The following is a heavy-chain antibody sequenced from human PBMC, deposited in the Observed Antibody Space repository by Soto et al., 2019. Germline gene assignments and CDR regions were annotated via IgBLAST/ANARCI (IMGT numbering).Heavy chain of an antibody. CDR3: AREGGSYDSGGYLVRGAFDI. J-gene: IGHJ3*02. CDR2: IYFRGNT. V-gene: IGHV4-31*03. Sequence: SETLSLTCSVSGDSISRIDYYWTWIRQHPEKGLEWIGNIYFRGNTYYSPSLESRLTISVDTSKNQFSLKLTSVTAADTAVYYCAREGGSYDSGGYLVRGAFDIWGQGTMVTVSS. D-gene: IGHD3-22*01. CDR1: GDSISRIDYY.